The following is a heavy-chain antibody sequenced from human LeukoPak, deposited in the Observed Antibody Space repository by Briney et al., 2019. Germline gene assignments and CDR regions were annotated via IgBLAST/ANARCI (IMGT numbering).Heavy chain of an antibody. D-gene: IGHD3-9*01. V-gene: IGHV4-34*01. CDR1: GGSVSSGISY. CDR2: INHSGST. J-gene: IGHJ4*02. CDR3: ARGDILTGYSY. Sequence: SETLSLTCSVSGGSVSSGISYWSWIRQPPGKGLEWIGEINHSGSTNYNPSLKSRVTISVDTSKNQFSLKLSSVTAADTAVYYCARGDILTGYSYWGQGTLVTVSS.